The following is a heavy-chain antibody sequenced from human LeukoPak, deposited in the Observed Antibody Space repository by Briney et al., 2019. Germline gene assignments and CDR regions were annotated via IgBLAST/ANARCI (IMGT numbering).Heavy chain of an antibody. Sequence: PGGSLRLSCAASGFTFSNAWMSWVRQAPGKGLEWVSAISGSGGSTYYADFVKGRFTISRDNSKNTLYLQMNSLRAEDTAVYYCAKDLVYSSSWYSYWGQGTLVTVSS. J-gene: IGHJ4*02. CDR2: ISGSGGST. CDR1: GFTFSNAW. CDR3: AKDLVYSSSWYSY. D-gene: IGHD6-13*01. V-gene: IGHV3-23*01.